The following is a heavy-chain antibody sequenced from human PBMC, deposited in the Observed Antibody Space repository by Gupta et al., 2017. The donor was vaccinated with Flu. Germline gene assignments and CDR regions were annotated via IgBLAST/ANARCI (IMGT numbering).Heavy chain of an antibody. J-gene: IGHJ4*02. V-gene: IGHV3-21*01. D-gene: IGHD2-21*01. CDR3: ARRKCSGDCYGLSDY. CDR2: ISSSSSYI. Sequence: APGKGLEWVSSISSSSSYIYYADSVKGRFTISRDNAKNSLYLQMNSLRVEDTAVYYCARRKCSGDCYGLSDYWGQGALVTVSS.